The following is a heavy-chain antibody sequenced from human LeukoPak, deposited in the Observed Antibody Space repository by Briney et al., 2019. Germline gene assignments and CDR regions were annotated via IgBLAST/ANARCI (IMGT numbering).Heavy chain of an antibody. D-gene: IGHD2-2*01. CDR2: IYTSGST. J-gene: IGHJ3*02. CDR1: GGSISSYY. Sequence: SETLSLTCTVSGGSISSYYWSWIRQPAGKGLEWIGRIYTSGSTNYNPSLKSRVTISVDTSKNQFSLKLSSVTAADTAVYYCARSLGYCSSTSCYVAFDIWGQGTMVTVSS. V-gene: IGHV4-4*07. CDR3: ARSLGYCSSTSCYVAFDI.